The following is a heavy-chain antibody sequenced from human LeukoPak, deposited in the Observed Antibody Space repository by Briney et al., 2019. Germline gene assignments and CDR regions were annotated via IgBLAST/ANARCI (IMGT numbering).Heavy chain of an antibody. D-gene: IGHD1-26*01. V-gene: IGHV4-61*02. CDR2: IYTSGST. Sequence: SETLSLTCTVSGGSISSGSYYWSWIRQPAGKGLEWIGRIYTSGSTNYNPSLKSRVTISVDTSKNQFSLKLSSVTAADTAVYYCARAWELLTSDYWGQGTLVTVSS. CDR3: ARAWELLTSDY. CDR1: GGSISSGSYY. J-gene: IGHJ4*02.